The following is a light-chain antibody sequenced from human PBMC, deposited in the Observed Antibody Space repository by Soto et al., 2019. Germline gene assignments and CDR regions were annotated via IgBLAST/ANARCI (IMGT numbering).Light chain of an antibody. Sequence: QSALTQPASVSASPGQSITISCTGTSSDIGAYNFVSLYQQHPGKAPKLMLYDVNIRPSGVSNRFAGSKSGNTASLPISRLQVEDEADYYCTSWTTGTAMIFGGGTK. V-gene: IGLV2-14*03. CDR3: TSWTTGTAMI. J-gene: IGLJ2*01. CDR1: SSDIGAYNF. CDR2: DVN.